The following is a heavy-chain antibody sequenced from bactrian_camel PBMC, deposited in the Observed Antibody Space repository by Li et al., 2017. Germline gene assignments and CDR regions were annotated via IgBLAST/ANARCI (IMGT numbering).Heavy chain of an antibody. J-gene: IGHJ4*01. CDR3: GQSVDNY. V-gene: IGHV3S40*01. Sequence: DVQLVESGGGLVQPGGSLRLSCAASGFTFSTYYMYWVRQAPGKGLEWVSTIHSDGDTYYADSVKGRFTISRDNAKNTAYLQMNSLQPEDTAVYYCGQSVDNYWGQGTQVTVS. CDR2: IHSDGDT. CDR1: GFTFSTYY.